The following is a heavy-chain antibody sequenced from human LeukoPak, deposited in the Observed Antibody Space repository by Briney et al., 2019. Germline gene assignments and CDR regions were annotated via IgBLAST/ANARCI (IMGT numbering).Heavy chain of an antibody. CDR1: GGSISSYY. CDR3: ARLDCSGGSCQPFDY. CDR2: IYYSGST. J-gene: IGHJ4*02. Sequence: SETLSLTCTVSGGSISSYYWSWIRQPPGKGLEWIGYIYYSGSTNYNPSLKSRVTISVDTSKNQFFLKLSSVTAADTAVYYCARLDCSGGSCQPFDYWGQGTLVTVSS. D-gene: IGHD2-15*01. V-gene: IGHV4-59*08.